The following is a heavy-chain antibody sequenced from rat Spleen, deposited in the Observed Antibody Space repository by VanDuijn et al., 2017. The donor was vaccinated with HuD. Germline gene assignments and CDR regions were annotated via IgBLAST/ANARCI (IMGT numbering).Heavy chain of an antibody. D-gene: IGHD1-5*01. J-gene: IGHJ4*01. CDR2: ISPNGGSI. CDR3: ARGDRFNPDYVMDA. V-gene: IGHV5-25*01. CDR1: GFTFSNFD. Sequence: EVQLVESGGGFVQPGGSMKLSCAPSGFTFSNFDMAWVRQTPTKGLEWVASISPNGGSIYYRDSVKGRFTVSRDNAKSTLYLQMDSLRSEDTATYYCARGDRFNPDYVMDAWGQGASVTVSS.